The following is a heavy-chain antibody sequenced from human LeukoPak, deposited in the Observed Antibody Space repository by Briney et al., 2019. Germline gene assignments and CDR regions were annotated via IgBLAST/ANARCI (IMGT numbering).Heavy chain of an antibody. D-gene: IGHD3-10*01. CDR3: ARDHGSMVRGVIGRSSDYYYYYYMDV. Sequence: GGSLRLSCAASGFTFSDYYMSWVRQAPGKGLEWLSQISYSGNTINYLDSVRGRFSVSRDNSKNSLYLQMNSLRAEDTAVYYCARDHGSMVRGVIGRSSDYYYYYYMDVWGKGTTVTVSS. CDR1: GFTFSDYY. V-gene: IGHV3-11*04. J-gene: IGHJ6*03. CDR2: ISYSGNTI.